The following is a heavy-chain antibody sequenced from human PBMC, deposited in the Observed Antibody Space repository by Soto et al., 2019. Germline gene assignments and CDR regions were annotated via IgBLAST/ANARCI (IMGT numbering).Heavy chain of an antibody. V-gene: IGHV3-74*01. CDR2: INSDGAGT. Sequence: EVQLVESGGGLVQPGGSLRLSCAASGFTFSSYWMHWVRQAPGKGLVWVSRINSDGAGTTYADSVKGRFTISRDNAKNTLYLQMNSLRAEDTAVYYCARAQRDDYESRNWFDPWGQGTLVTVSS. CDR3: ARAQRDDYESRNWFDP. CDR1: GFTFSSYW. D-gene: IGHD3-22*01. J-gene: IGHJ5*02.